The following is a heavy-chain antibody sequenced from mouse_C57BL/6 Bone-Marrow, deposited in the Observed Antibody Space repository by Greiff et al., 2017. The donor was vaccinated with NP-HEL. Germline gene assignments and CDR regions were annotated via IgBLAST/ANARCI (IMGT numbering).Heavy chain of an antibody. CDR2: IRNKANGYTT. V-gene: IGHV7-3*01. D-gene: IGHD2-1*01. CDR1: GFTFTDYY. J-gene: IGHJ2*01. CDR3: ARRGNYLYYFDY. Sequence: EVKLVESGGGLVQPGGSLSLSCAASGFTFTDYYMSWVRQPPGKALEWLGFIRNKANGYTTEYSASVKGRFTISRDNSQSILYLQMNALRSEDSATYYCARRGNYLYYFDYWGQGTTLTVSS.